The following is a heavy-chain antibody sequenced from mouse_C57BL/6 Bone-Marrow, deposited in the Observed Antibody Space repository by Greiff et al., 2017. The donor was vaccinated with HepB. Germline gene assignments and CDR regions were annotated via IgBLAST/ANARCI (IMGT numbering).Heavy chain of an antibody. CDR1: GFTFSDYG. J-gene: IGHJ3*01. CDR3: ARGCYYYGSWFAY. V-gene: IGHV5-17*01. Sequence: EVQRVESGGGLVKPGGSLKLSCAASGFTFSDYGMHWVRQAPEKGLEWVAYISSGSSTIYYADTVKGRFTISRDNAKNTLFPQMTSLRSEDTAMYYCARGCYYYGSWFAYWGQGTLVTVSA. D-gene: IGHD1-1*01. CDR2: ISSGSSTI.